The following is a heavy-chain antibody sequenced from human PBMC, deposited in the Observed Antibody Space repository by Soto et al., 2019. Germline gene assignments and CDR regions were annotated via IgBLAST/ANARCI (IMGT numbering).Heavy chain of an antibody. J-gene: IGHJ2*01. CDR1: GASISSGGYY. CDR3: ARVLRDVLSDRYYWYFDL. D-gene: IGHD3-16*02. CDR2: IYYIGTS. V-gene: IGHV4-31*01. Sequence: QVQLQESGPGLVKPSQTLSLTCTVSGASISSGGYYWGWIRQHPGKGLEWIGFIYYIGTSSYNPSLESQITLSVDPSKNHFSLNLTSVTAADTAVYYCARVLRDVLSDRYYWYFDLWGRGTLVTVSS.